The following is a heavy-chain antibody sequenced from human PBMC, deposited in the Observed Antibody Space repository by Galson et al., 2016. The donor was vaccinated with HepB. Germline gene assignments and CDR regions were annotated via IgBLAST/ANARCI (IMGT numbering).Heavy chain of an antibody. D-gene: IGHD3-9*01. CDR3: ARDRFRYFDPYYYYGMDV. Sequence: SLRLSCAASGFTFDDYAMHWVRQAPGKGLEWVSGISWNSGSIDYADSVKGRFTISRDNAKHTLSLQLNSLRAEDTAVYFCARDRFRYFDPYYYYGMDVWGPGTTVTVSS. CDR1: GFTFDDYA. V-gene: IGHV3-9*01. J-gene: IGHJ6*02. CDR2: ISWNSGSI.